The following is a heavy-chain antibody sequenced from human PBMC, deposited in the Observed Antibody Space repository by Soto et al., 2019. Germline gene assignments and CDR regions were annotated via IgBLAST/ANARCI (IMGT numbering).Heavy chain of an antibody. J-gene: IGHJ6*02. D-gene: IGHD1-1*01. V-gene: IGHV1-69*06. CDR1: GGTFSSYA. CDR3: ARDIELQRHHYYYYYGMDV. Sequence: QVQLVQSGAEVKKPGSSVKVSCKASGGTFSSYAISWVRQAPGQGLEWMGGIIPIFGTANYAQKFQGRVTITADKSTSTADMELSSLRSEDTAVYYCARDIELQRHHYYYYYGMDVWGQGTTVTVSS. CDR2: IIPIFGTA.